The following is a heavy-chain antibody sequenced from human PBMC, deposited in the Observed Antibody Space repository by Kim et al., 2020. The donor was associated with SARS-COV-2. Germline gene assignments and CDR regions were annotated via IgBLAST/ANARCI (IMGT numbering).Heavy chain of an antibody. D-gene: IGHD1-26*01. CDR3: ARDRAGIVGASAAFDS. Sequence: QGSVTLTRDTSESTAYMELNSLRSEDTAVYYCARDRAGIVGASAAFDSWGQGTMVTVSS. V-gene: IGHV1-3*01. J-gene: IGHJ3*02.